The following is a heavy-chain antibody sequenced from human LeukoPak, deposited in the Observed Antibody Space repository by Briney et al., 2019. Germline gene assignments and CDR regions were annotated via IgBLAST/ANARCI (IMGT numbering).Heavy chain of an antibody. CDR1: GYTFTGYY. J-gene: IGHJ5*02. CDR3: AREITIFETTQPKNWFDP. Sequence: GASVKVSCKASGYTFTGYYMHWVRQAPGQGLEWMGWINPNSGGTNYAQKFQGRVTMTRDTSISTAYMELSRLRSDDTAVYYCAREITIFETTQPKNWFDPWGQGTLVTVSS. CDR2: INPNSGGT. D-gene: IGHD3-3*01. V-gene: IGHV1-2*02.